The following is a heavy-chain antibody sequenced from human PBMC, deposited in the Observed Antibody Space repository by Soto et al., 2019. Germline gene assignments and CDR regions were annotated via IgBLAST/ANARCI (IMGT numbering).Heavy chain of an antibody. Sequence: QVQLVQSGAEVKKPGASVKVSCKASGYTFSTYGISWVRQAPGQGLEWMGWINGYNGNTNYAPKLQGRITMTTDTSTTTAYMELRSLRSDDTAVYYCARMGDVPYYYYGMDVWCQGTTVTVSS. D-gene: IGHD3-16*01. CDR3: ARMGDVPYYYYGMDV. J-gene: IGHJ6*02. CDR1: GYTFSTYG. CDR2: INGYNGNT. V-gene: IGHV1-18*01.